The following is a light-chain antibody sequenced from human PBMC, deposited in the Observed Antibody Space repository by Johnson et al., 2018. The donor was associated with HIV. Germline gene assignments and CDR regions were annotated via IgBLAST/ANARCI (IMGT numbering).Light chain of an antibody. J-gene: IGLJ1*01. CDR1: SSSIGSNY. Sequence: QPVLTQPPSVSAAPGQKVSISCSGNSSSIGSNYVSWYQQLPGAAPKLLIFENNKRPSGIPDRFSGSKSGASATMVITGLQTGDETDYYCGTWHILTIFFVFGTGTRVSVL. V-gene: IGLV1-51*02. CDR3: GTWHILTIFFV. CDR2: ENN.